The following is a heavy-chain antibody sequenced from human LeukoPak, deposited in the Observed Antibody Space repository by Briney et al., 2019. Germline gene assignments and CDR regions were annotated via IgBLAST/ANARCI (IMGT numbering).Heavy chain of an antibody. CDR3: TRDGAHGGPFDY. CDR1: GFTFGDYA. CDR2: IRSKAYGGTT. V-gene: IGHV3-49*03. Sequence: PGGSLRLSCTASGFTFGDYAMSWFRQAPGKGLEWVGFIRSKAYGGTTEYAASVKGRFAISRDDSKSIAYLQMNSLKTEDTAVYYCTRDGAHGGPFDYWGQGTLVTVSS. J-gene: IGHJ4*02. D-gene: IGHD4-23*01.